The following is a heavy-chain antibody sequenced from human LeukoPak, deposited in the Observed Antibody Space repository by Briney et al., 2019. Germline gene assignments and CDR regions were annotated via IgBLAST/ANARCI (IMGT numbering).Heavy chain of an antibody. V-gene: IGHV2-5*02. Sequence: ESGPTLVKPTQTLTLTCTFSGFSLSTSGVGVGWIRQPPGEALEWLALIYWDDDKRYSPSLKSRLTITKDTSKNQVVLTMTNMDPVDTATYYCAHSWDYDFWSGRASFDYWGQGTLVTVSS. CDR1: GFSLSTSGVG. CDR3: AHSWDYDFWSGRASFDY. D-gene: IGHD3-3*01. CDR2: IYWDDDK. J-gene: IGHJ4*02.